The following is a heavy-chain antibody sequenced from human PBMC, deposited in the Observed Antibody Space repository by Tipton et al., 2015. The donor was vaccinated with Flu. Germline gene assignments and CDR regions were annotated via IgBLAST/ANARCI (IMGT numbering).Heavy chain of an antibody. Sequence: TLSLTCAVYGGSFSGYYWSWIRQPPGKGLEWIGYIYYSGSTNYNPSLKSRVTISVDTSKNQFSLKLSSVTAADTAVYYCARDQGYCGGDCYSSHPHNFDLWGRGTLVTVSS. V-gene: IGHV4-59*01. CDR3: ARDQGYCGGDCYSSHPHNFDL. CDR1: GGSFSGYY. D-gene: IGHD2-21*01. J-gene: IGHJ2*01. CDR2: IYYSGST.